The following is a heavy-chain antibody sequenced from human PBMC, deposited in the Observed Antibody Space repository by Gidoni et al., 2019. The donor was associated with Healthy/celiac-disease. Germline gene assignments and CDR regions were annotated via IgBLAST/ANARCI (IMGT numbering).Heavy chain of an antibody. CDR2: TYYSGST. CDR3: ASSSGYSSSYPDY. J-gene: IGHJ4*02. CDR1: GGSISSYY. Sequence: QVQLQESGPGLVKPSETLSLTCSVSGGSISSYYWSWTRQPPGKGLEWLGNTYYSGSTKYNPSLKSRVTVSVDTSKNQFSLKLSSVTAADTAVYYCASSSGYSSSYPDYWGQGTLVTVSS. D-gene: IGHD6-13*01. V-gene: IGHV4-59*01.